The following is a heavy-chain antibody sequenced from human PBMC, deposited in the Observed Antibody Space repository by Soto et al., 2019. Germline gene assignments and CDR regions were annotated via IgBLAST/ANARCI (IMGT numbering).Heavy chain of an antibody. CDR3: ARGGGRDNWNYVSLGRVYRWFDP. Sequence: PSETLSLTCTVSGGSISSGDYYWSWIRQPPGKGLEWIGYIYYSGSTYYNPSLKSRVTISVDTSKNQFSLKLSSVTAADTAVYYCARGGGRDNWNYVSLGRVYRWFDPWGQGTLVTVSS. D-gene: IGHD1-7*01. CDR1: GGSISSGDYY. CDR2: IYYSGST. J-gene: IGHJ5*02. V-gene: IGHV4-30-4*01.